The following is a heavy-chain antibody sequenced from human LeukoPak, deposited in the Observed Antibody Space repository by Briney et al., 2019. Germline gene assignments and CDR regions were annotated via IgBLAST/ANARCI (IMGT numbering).Heavy chain of an antibody. D-gene: IGHD1-26*01. V-gene: IGHV3-23*01. CDR2: ISGSGAST. Sequence: GGSLRLSCLTSGFTLSTNAMSWVRQAPGKGLEWISGISGSGASTYYADSVKGRFTISRDDSRNTLYLQMNSLRGDDTAVYYRAKDVGKWESLHFFDYWGQGTLVTVSS. J-gene: IGHJ4*02. CDR3: AKDVGKWESLHFFDY. CDR1: GFTLSTNA.